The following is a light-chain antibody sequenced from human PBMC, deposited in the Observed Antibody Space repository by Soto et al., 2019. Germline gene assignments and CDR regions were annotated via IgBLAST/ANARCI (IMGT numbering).Light chain of an antibody. Sequence: IVLTQSPATLSLSPGERVTLSCRASQSVTIYLAWYQQRPGQAPRLLIYDTWNRATGIPDRFSGSGSGTDFTLTISKLEPEDFAVYYCQQRSNWPPITFGQGTRLEIK. V-gene: IGKV3-11*01. CDR1: QSVTIY. J-gene: IGKJ5*01. CDR3: QQRSNWPPIT. CDR2: DTW.